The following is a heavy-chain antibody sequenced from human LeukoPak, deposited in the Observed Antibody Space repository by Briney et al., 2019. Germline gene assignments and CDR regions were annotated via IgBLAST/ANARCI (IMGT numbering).Heavy chain of an antibody. V-gene: IGHV1-46*01. Sequence: ASVKVSCKASGYTFTSYYMHWVRQAPGQGLEWMGIINPSGGSTSYAQKFQGRVTMTRDTSISTAYMELSRLRSDDTAVYYCARGTFWSGYYSGVFDYWGQGTLVTVSS. D-gene: IGHD3-3*01. CDR2: INPSGGST. CDR3: ARGTFWSGYYSGVFDY. J-gene: IGHJ4*02. CDR1: GYTFTSYY.